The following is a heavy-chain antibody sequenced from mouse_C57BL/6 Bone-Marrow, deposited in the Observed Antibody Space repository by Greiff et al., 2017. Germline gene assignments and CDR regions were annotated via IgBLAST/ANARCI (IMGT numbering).Heavy chain of an antibody. J-gene: IGHJ3*01. CDR2: INPYNGGT. V-gene: IGHV1-19*01. Sequence: EVQLQQSGPVLVKPGASVKMSCKASGYTFTDYYMNWVKQSHGKSLEWIGVINPYNGGTSYNQKFKGKATLTVDKSSSTAYMERNSLPSEDCEVYYCERLPYYGSSLAWFAYWGQGTLVTVSA. D-gene: IGHD1-1*01. CDR1: GYTFTDYY. CDR3: ERLPYYGSSLAWFAY.